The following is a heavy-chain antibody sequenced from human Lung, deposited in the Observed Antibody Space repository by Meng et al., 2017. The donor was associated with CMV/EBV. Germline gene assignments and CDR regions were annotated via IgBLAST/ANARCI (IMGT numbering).Heavy chain of an antibody. J-gene: IGHJ6*02. V-gene: IGHV4-34*01. CDR1: GGSLRGYY. D-gene: IGHD3-10*02. CDR3: ARGGRHARTQLFVRGYSYTMDV. Sequence: SQXXSLTXAVYGGSLRGYYWSWIRQPPGKGPEWIGDINHSGGTNYNPSLKSRVTISVDTSKNQFSVRMTSVTAADTAVYYCARGGRHARTQLFVRGYSYTMDVXDQGXTVTVSS. CDR2: INHSGGT.